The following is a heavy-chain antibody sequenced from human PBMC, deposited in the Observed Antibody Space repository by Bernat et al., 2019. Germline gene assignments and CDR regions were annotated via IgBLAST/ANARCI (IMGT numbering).Heavy chain of an antibody. V-gene: IGHV3-30*18. D-gene: IGHD5-12*01. CDR2: ISYDGSNK. J-gene: IGHJ3*02. CDR1: GFTFSSYG. CDR3: AKGGYDSAFDI. Sequence: QVQLVESGGGVVQPGRSLRLSCAASGFTFSSYGMHWVRQAPGKGLEWVAVISYDGSNKYYADSVKGRFTISSDNSKNTLYLKMNSLRAEDTAVYYFAKGGYDSAFDIWGQGTMVTVSS.